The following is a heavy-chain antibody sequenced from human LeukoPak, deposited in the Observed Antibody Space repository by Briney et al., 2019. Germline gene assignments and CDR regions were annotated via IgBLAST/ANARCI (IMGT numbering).Heavy chain of an antibody. CDR1: GFTVSSNF. Sequence: GGSLTLSCAASGFTVSSNFMSWVRQAPGKGLEWVSVIYSCDTTYYAEPVNGRFTISRDNSKNTLSLQMNSLRAEDTAVYYCARDGYGIRYIDVWGKG. J-gene: IGHJ6*03. V-gene: IGHV3-53*01. D-gene: IGHD5-12*01. CDR3: ARDGYGIRYIDV. CDR2: IYSCDTT.